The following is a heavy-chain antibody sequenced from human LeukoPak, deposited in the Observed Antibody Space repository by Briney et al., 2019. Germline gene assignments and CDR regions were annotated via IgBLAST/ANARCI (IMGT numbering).Heavy chain of an antibody. CDR3: AREELGGERGIDY. CDR1: GGSISSYY. D-gene: IGHD3-10*01. CDR2: IYYSGST. V-gene: IGHV4-59*12. Sequence: SETLSLTCTVSGGSISSYYWSWIRQPPGKGLEWIGYIYYSGSTNYNPSLKSRVTISVDKSTNQFSLNLRSVTAADTAVYYCAREELGGERGIDYWGQGTLVTVSS. J-gene: IGHJ4*02.